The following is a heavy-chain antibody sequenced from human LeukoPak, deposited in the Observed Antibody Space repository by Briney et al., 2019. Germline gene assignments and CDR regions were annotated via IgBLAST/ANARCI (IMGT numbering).Heavy chain of an antibody. CDR2: IIPIFGTA. Sequence: ASVKVSCKASGCTFSSYAISWVRQAPGQGLEWMGGIIPIFGTANYAQKFQGRVTITADKSTSTAYMELSSLRSEDTAVYYCARDVDTAMELGVVYYYYYMDVWGKGTTVTVSS. D-gene: IGHD5-18*01. CDR3: ARDVDTAMELGVVYYYYYMDV. J-gene: IGHJ6*03. CDR1: GCTFSSYA. V-gene: IGHV1-69*06.